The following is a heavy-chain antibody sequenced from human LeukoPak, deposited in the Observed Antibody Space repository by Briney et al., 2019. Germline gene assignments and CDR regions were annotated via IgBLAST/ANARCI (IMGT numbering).Heavy chain of an antibody. CDR1: GGTFSSYA. D-gene: IGHD3-10*01. CDR3: ARDPLVRGVFDY. J-gene: IGHJ4*02. V-gene: IGHV1-69*04. CDR2: IIPILGIA. Sequence: SVKVSCKASGGTFSSYAISRVRQAPGQGLEWMGRIIPILGIANYAQKFQGRVTITADKSTSTAYMELSSLRSEDTAVYYCARDPLVRGVFDYWGQGTLVTVSS.